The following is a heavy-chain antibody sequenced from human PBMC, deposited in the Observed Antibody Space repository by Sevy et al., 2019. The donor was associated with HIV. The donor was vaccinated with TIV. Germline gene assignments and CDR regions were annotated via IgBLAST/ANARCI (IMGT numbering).Heavy chain of an antibody. V-gene: IGHV1-18*01. D-gene: IGHD6-13*01. Sequence: ASVKVSCKASGYTFSSYGITWVRQAPGQGLEWMGWISTYNGDTNYAQKLQGRVTMTTDTSTSTAYMDLRSLRFDDTAVYYCARLDLYGSSWYGNGLDVWGQGTTVTVSS. CDR1: GYTFSSYG. J-gene: IGHJ6*02. CDR3: ARLDLYGSSWYGNGLDV. CDR2: ISTYNGDT.